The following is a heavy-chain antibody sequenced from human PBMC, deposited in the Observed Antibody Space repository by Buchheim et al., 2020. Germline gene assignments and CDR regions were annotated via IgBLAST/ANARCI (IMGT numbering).Heavy chain of an antibody. D-gene: IGHD2-8*01. CDR3: TTDPDIVLMVYASHSADY. CDR2: IKSKTDGGTT. V-gene: IGHV3-15*07. CDR1: GFTFSNAW. Sequence: EVQLVESGGGLVKPGGSLRLSCAASGFTFSNAWMNWVRQAPGKGLEWVGRIKSKTDGGTTDYAAPVKGRFTISRDDSQHTLYLQMNSLKTEDTAVYYCTTDPDIVLMVYASHSADYWGQGTL. J-gene: IGHJ4*02.